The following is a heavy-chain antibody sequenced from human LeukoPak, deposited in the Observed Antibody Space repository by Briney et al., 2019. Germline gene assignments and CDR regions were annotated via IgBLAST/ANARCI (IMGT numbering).Heavy chain of an antibody. CDR1: GYTFTSYY. J-gene: IGHJ4*02. V-gene: IGHV1-2*02. Sequence: ASVKVSYKASGYTFTSYYMHWVRQAPGQGLEWMGWINPNSGGTNFAQKFQGRVSMTRDTSISTAYMELSRLRSDDTAVYYCARELGSGYYRYFDYWGQGTLVTVSS. D-gene: IGHD3-22*01. CDR3: ARELGSGYYRYFDY. CDR2: INPNSGGT.